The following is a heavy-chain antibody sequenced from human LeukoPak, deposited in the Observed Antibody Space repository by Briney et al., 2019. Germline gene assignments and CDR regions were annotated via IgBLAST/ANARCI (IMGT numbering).Heavy chain of an antibody. CDR3: ARVYDSSGYYDY. J-gene: IGHJ4*02. CDR1: GGSISSYY. V-gene: IGHV4-59*01. CDR2: IYYSGST. Sequence: SETLSLTCTVSGGSISSYYWSWIRQPPGKGPEWIGYIYYSGSTNYNPSLKSRVTISVDTSKNQFSLKLSSVTAADTAVYYCARVYDSSGYYDYWGQGTLVTVSS. D-gene: IGHD3-22*01.